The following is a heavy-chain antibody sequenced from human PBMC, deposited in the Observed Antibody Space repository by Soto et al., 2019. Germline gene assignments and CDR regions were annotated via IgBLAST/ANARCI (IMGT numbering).Heavy chain of an antibody. Sequence: GGSLRLSCVACGFTFSGDWMHWVRQAAGKGLVWVSRINMDGTSTNYADSVKGRFTISRDNAKNTLYLQMHSLRVDDTAVYYCARGPRGLYHHDYWGQGALVTVSS. CDR1: GFTFSGDW. CDR3: ARGPRGLYHHDY. CDR2: INMDGTST. D-gene: IGHD2-8*02. V-gene: IGHV3-74*01. J-gene: IGHJ4*02.